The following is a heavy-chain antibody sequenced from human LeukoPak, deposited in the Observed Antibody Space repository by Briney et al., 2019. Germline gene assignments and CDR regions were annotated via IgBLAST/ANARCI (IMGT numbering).Heavy chain of an antibody. V-gene: IGHV3-21*01. CDR1: GFTFSSYS. Sequence: GGSLRLSCAASGFTFSSYSMHWVRQAPGKGLEWVSSISSSSSIIYYADSVKGRFTISRDNAKNSLYLQMNSLRAEDTAVYYCARDLFDDCTLDYWGQGTLVTVSS. CDR2: ISSSSSII. J-gene: IGHJ4*02. D-gene: IGHD2-21*01. CDR3: ARDLFDDCTLDY.